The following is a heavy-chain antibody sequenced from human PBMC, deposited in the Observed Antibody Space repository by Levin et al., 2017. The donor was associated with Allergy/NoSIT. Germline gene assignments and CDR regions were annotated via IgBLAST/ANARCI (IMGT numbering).Heavy chain of an antibody. CDR1: GGSISSSSYY. CDR2: IYYSGST. V-gene: IGHV4-39*01. CDR3: ATRFAEYGDYEYYFDY. J-gene: IGHJ4*02. D-gene: IGHD4-17*01. Sequence: SETLSLTCTVSGGSISSSSYYWGWIRQPPGTGLEWIGSIYYSGSTYYNPSLKSRVTISVDTSKNQFSLKLSSVTAADTAVYYCATRFAEYGDYEYYFDYWGQGTLVTVSS.